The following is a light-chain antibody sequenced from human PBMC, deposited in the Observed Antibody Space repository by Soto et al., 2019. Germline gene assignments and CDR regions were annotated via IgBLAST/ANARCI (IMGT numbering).Light chain of an antibody. CDR1: QTISTF. J-gene: IGKJ1*01. CDR3: QHSYSSPPLT. CDR2: RAS. V-gene: IGKV1-39*01. Sequence: DIHMTQSPASLSASVGDRVTISCRASQTISTFLNWYQQKPGTAPRLLIYRASSVQSGVPPRFSGSGSGRDFTLTISSLRPEDIATYFCQHSYSSPPLTFGQGTKVEV.